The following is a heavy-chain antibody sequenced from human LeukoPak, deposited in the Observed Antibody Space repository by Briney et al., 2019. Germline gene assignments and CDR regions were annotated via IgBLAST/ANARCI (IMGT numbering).Heavy chain of an antibody. J-gene: IGHJ4*02. CDR3: ARPSPPGDGYNPCDY. Sequence: GGSLRLSCEASGFNFHNFAMHWVRQAPGKGLEWVAVISNDERNKYYTDSVKGRFTISRDNSKSTVYLQMNSLRPEDTAVYYCARPSPPGDGYNPCDYWGPGALVIVSS. CDR2: ISNDERNK. CDR1: GFNFHNFA. D-gene: IGHD5-24*01. V-gene: IGHV3-30*04.